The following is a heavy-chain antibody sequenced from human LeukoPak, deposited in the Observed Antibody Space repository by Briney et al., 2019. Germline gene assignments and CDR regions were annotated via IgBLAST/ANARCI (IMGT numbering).Heavy chain of an antibody. V-gene: IGHV4-38-2*01. Sequence: PSETLSLTCAVSGYSISSGYYWGWLRQPPGQGLEWIGSIYHSGSTYYNPSLKSRVTISVDTSKNQFSLKLSSVTAADTAVYYCARPTSITMIGGAFDIWGQGTMVTVSS. D-gene: IGHD3-22*01. CDR3: ARPTSITMIGGAFDI. CDR1: GYSISSGYY. J-gene: IGHJ3*02. CDR2: IYHSGST.